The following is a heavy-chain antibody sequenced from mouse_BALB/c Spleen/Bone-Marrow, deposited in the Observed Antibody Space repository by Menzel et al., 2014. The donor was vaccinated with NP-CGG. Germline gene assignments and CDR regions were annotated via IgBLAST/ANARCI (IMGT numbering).Heavy chain of an antibody. CDR1: GYTFTSYW. D-gene: IGHD1-1*01. V-gene: IGHV1-87*01. J-gene: IGHJ4*01. Sequence: VQLQQSGAELARPGASVNLSCKASGYTFTSYWMQWVKQRPGQGLEWIGAIYPGDGDTRYTQKFKGKATLTADKSSCTAYMQLSSLASEDSAVYYCAREDITTVVEMDYWGQGTSVTVSS. CDR2: IYPGDGDT. CDR3: AREDITTVVEMDY.